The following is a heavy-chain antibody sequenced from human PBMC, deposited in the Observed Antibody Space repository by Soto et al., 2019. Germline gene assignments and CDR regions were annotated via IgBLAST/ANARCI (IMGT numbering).Heavy chain of an antibody. CDR3: ARVGGGNRGAFDI. CDR2: IIPIFGTA. D-gene: IGHD2-15*01. V-gene: IGHV1-69*13. J-gene: IGHJ3*02. Sequence: SVKVSCKASGGTFSSYAISWVRQAPGQGLEWMGGIIPIFGTANYAQKFQGRVTITADESTSTAYMELSSLRSEDTAVYYCARVGGGNRGAFDIWGQGTMVTVSS. CDR1: GGTFSSYA.